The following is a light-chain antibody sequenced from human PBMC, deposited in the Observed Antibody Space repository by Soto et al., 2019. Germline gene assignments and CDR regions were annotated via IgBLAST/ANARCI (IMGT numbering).Light chain of an antibody. CDR2: DAS. CDR3: QQYNSAWE. CDR1: QGISSE. J-gene: IGKJ1*01. V-gene: IGKV1-5*01. Sequence: DIQMTQSPSSVSASVGDRVTITCRASQGISSELAWYQQKPGKAPKLLIYDASSLESGVPSRFSGSGSGTEFTLTISSLQPDDFATYYCQQYNSAWEFGQGTKVDIK.